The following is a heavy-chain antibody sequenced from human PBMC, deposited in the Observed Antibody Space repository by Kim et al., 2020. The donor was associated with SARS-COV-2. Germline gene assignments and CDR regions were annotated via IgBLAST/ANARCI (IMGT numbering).Heavy chain of an antibody. V-gene: IGHV4-34*01. Sequence: SETLSLTCAVYGGSFSGYYWSWIRQPPGKGLEWIGEINHSGSTNYNPSLKSRVTISVDTSKNQFSLKLSSVTAADTAVYYCARADYDILTGYRNWGQGTLVTVSS. J-gene: IGHJ1*01. CDR2: INHSGST. CDR3: ARADYDILTGYRN. D-gene: IGHD3-9*01. CDR1: GGSFSGYY.